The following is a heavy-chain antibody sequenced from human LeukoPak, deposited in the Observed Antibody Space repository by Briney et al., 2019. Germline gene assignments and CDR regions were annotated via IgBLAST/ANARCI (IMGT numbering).Heavy chain of an antibody. Sequence: PGRSLRLSCAASGFTFSNFAMNWVRQAPGMGLEWVAFISYDGSIKSYADSVKGRFAVSRDNSKNTLYLQMNSLRPEDTAFYDCAKSYDNGWYVCDYWGQGTLVTVSS. D-gene: IGHD6-19*01. CDR3: AKSYDNGWYVCDY. CDR1: GFTFSNFA. J-gene: IGHJ4*02. V-gene: IGHV3-30*09. CDR2: ISYDGSIK.